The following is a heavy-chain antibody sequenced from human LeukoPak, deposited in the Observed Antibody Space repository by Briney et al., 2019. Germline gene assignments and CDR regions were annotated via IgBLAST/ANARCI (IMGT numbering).Heavy chain of an antibody. D-gene: IGHD6-19*01. J-gene: IGHJ6*03. CDR3: ALPGITVAGNSPNYYFMDV. V-gene: IGHV3-23*01. CDR1: GFTLRSYA. Sequence: GASLRLSRPASGFTLRSYAMTWVRQPPGKGLEWVATISDSGGGTYYAHSVKGRFTISRDNSENTLYLQMNSLRAEDTGVYYCALPGITVAGNSPNYYFMDVWGKGATVSVSS. CDR2: ISDSGGGT.